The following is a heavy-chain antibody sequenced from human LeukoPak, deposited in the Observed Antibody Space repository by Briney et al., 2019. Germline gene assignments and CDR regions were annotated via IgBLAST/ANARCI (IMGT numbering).Heavy chain of an antibody. D-gene: IGHD6-19*01. V-gene: IGHV3-23*01. J-gene: IGHJ6*03. CDR3: AKGWRAVAGTYYYYYYMDV. Sequence: GGSLRLSCTASGFTFSSYAMSWVRQAPGKGLEWVSVISGIGSTNYADSVKGRFTISRDNSKNTLYLQMNSLRAEDTAVYYCAKGWRAVAGTYYYYYYMDVWGKGTTVTVSS. CDR1: GFTFSSYA. CDR2: ISGIGST.